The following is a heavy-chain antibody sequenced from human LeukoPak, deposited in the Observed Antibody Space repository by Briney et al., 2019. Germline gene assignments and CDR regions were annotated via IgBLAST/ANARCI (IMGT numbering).Heavy chain of an antibody. J-gene: IGHJ4*02. Sequence: GGPLRLSCAASGFTFSSYWMHWVRQAPGEGLVWVSRINSDGSSTRSADSVKGRFTISRDNAKNTLYLQMNSLRAEDTAVYYCARGAYYFDYWGQGNLVTVSS. V-gene: IGHV3-74*01. CDR2: INSDGSST. CDR1: GFTFSSYW. CDR3: ARGAYYFDY.